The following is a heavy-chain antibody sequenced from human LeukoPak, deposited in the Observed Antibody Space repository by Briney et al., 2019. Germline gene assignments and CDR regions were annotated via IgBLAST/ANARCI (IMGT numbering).Heavy chain of an antibody. D-gene: IGHD1-26*01. CDR2: INHSGST. J-gene: IGHJ4*02. Sequence: SETLSLTCAVYGGSFSGYYWSWIRQPPGKGLEWIGEINHSGSTNYNPSLKSRVTISVDTSKNQFSLKLSSVTAADTAVYYCASTGAGPFDYWGQGTLVTVSS. CDR3: ASTGAGPFDY. V-gene: IGHV4-34*01. CDR1: GGSFSGYY.